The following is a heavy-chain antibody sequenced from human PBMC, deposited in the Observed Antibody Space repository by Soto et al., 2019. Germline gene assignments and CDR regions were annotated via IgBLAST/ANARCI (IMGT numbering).Heavy chain of an antibody. Sequence: SVKVSCRASGGTFISYAISWLRQAPGQVLEWMGGIIPIFGTANYAQKFQGRVTITADESTSTAYMELSSLRSEDTAVYYCARQLAYCGGDCYTEPIDYWGQGTPVTVSS. CDR2: IIPIFGTA. V-gene: IGHV1-69*13. D-gene: IGHD2-21*02. J-gene: IGHJ4*02. CDR1: GGTFISYA. CDR3: ARQLAYCGGDCYTEPIDY.